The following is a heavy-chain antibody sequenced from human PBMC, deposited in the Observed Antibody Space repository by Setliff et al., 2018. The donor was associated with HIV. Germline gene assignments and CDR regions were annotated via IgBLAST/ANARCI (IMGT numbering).Heavy chain of an antibody. CDR2: IYHSGST. Sequence: SETLSLTCAVSGYAISSSGYYWGWIRQPPGKGLEWIGSIYHSGSTYYNPSLKSRVTLSVDTSKNQFALKLSSVTAADTAMYYCARQIETYYYASSGYPAYFDYWGQGTLVTVSS. J-gene: IGHJ4*02. D-gene: IGHD3-22*01. CDR3: ARQIETYYYASSGYPAYFDY. CDR1: GYAISSSGYY. V-gene: IGHV4-38-2*01.